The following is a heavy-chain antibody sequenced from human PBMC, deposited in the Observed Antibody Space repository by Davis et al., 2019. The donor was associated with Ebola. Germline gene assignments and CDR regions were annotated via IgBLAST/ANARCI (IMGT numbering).Heavy chain of an antibody. CDR1: GFTFSTYD. J-gene: IGHJ4*02. CDR3: AKPTSPHGDFDY. CDR2: IRFDGKTK. D-gene: IGHD2/OR15-2a*01. Sequence: PGGSLRLSCVASGFTFSTYDMHWVRQAPGKGLEWVAFIRFDGKTKYYADSVKGRFTISRDNSRNTLYLQMNSLRAEDTAVYYCAKPTSPHGDFDYWGQGTLVTVSS. V-gene: IGHV3-30*02.